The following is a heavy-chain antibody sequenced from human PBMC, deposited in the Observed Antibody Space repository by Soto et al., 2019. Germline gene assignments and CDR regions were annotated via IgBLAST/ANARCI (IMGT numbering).Heavy chain of an antibody. CDR1: GFTFSNAW. CDR3: TTDPPSDCSSTSCLDY. CDR2: IKSKTDGGTT. Sequence: EVQLVESGGGLVKPGGSLRLSCAASGFTFSNAWMSWVRQAPGKGLEWVGRIKSKTDGGTTDYAAPVKGRFTISRDDSNNTLDLQMSSLKTEVTAGYYCTTDPPSDCSSTSCLDYWGQGTLVTVSS. D-gene: IGHD2-2*01. V-gene: IGHV3-15*01. J-gene: IGHJ4*02.